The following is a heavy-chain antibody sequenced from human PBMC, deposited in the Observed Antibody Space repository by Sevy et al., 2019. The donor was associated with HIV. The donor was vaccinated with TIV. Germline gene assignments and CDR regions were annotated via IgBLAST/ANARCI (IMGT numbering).Heavy chain of an antibody. CDR1: GGTFSNYA. Sequence: ASVKVSCKASGGTFSNYAISWVRQAPGQGLEWMGAIIPIFGTTNYAQKFQGRLTITADGSTNTDYMELSSLRSEDTAIYYCAKSGGYNWNYFYFDYWGQGALVTVSS. J-gene: IGHJ4*02. V-gene: IGHV1-69*13. D-gene: IGHD1-7*01. CDR2: IIPIFGTT. CDR3: AKSGGYNWNYFYFDY.